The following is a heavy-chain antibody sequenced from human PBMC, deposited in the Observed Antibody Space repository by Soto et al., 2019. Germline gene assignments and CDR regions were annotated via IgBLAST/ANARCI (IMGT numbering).Heavy chain of an antibody. V-gene: IGHV4-39*01. CDR1: GGSITSSSYY. J-gene: IGHJ5*02. CDR2: IYYSGST. D-gene: IGHD1-26*01. CDR3: ATQEVGGSYVYTFDP. Sequence: SETLSLTCTVSGGSITSSSYYWGWIRQPPGKGLEWIGSIYYSGSTYYNPSLKSRVTISVDTSKNQFPLKLSSVTAADTAVYYCATQEVGGSYVYTFDPWGQGTLVTVSS.